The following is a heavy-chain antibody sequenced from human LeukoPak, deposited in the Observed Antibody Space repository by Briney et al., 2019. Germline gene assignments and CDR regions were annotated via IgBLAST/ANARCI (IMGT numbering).Heavy chain of an antibody. CDR3: ARLAYYDNSGSSRPFDI. CDR1: GFSLTTRGVG. V-gene: IGHV2-5*02. Sequence: SGPSLVKPTQTLTLTCAFSGFSLTTRGVGVGWIRQPPGKALEWLALIYWDDDKRYSPSLKSRLTITKDTSKKQVVLTVTNLDPVDTDTYYCARLAYYDNSGSSRPFDIWGQGTRVTVSS. CDR2: IYWDDDK. J-gene: IGHJ3*02. D-gene: IGHD3-22*01.